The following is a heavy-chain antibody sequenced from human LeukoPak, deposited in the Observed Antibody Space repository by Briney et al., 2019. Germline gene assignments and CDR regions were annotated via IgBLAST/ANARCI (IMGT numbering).Heavy chain of an antibody. CDR1: GFIFSDYY. CDR3: ARAGGVVNPYYYYYMDV. D-gene: IGHD3-22*01. CDR2: ISRSGSTI. Sequence: GGSLRLSCAASGFIFSDYYMNWIRQAPGKGLEWVSHISRSGSTIHYADSVKGRFTISRDNAKNSLHLQMNSLRAEDTAVYYCARAGGVVNPYYYYYMDVWGKGTTVTVSS. J-gene: IGHJ6*03. V-gene: IGHV3-11*01.